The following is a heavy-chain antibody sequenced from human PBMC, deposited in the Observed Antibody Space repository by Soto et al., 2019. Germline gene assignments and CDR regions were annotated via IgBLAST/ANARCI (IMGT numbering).Heavy chain of an antibody. D-gene: IGHD3-3*01. CDR2: INVGNGNT. CDR1: GYTFTTYA. Sequence: ASVKVSCKASGYTFTTYALHWVRQAPGQRLEWMGWINVGNGNTKDSQKLQGTVTFTRDTSASTSYMELSSLRSEDTAVYYCASEGDFWNRYQYAFDVSGQGTMVTVSS. J-gene: IGHJ3*01. CDR3: ASEGDFWNRYQYAFDV. V-gene: IGHV1-3*01.